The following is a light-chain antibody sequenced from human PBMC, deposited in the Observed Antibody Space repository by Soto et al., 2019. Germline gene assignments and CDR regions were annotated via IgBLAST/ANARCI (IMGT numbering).Light chain of an antibody. CDR2: DAS. CDR3: QHRRSWPLT. J-gene: IGKJ4*01. V-gene: IGKV3-11*01. CDR1: QSVNNA. Sequence: WSPGERATLSCRASQSVNNALAWYQQKPGQAPRLLIYDASNRATGIAARFSGSGSGTDFTLTISSLEPEDYAVYYCQHRRSWPLTFGGGTKVEIK.